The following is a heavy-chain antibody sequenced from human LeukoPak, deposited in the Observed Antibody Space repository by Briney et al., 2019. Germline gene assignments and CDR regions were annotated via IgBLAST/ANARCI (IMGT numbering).Heavy chain of an antibody. CDR2: IYRDGSS. CDR3: AKISSGWTYFDQ. J-gene: IGHJ4*02. D-gene: IGHD6-19*01. CDR1: GLSVSSNY. V-gene: IGHV3-66*01. Sequence: TGGSLRLSCVASGLSVSSNYMSWVRQAPGKGLEWVSVIYRDGSSYYAESVKGRFTISRDNSKNTLYIQMNSLRAEDTAIYYCAKISSGWTYFDQWGQGTPVTVTS.